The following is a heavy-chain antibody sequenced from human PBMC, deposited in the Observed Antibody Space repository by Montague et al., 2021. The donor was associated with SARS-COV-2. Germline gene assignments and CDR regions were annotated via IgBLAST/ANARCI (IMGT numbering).Heavy chain of an antibody. V-gene: IGHV4-59*01. Sequence: SETLSLTCTVSGGSIGTYYWNWIRQSPGKGLEWLGYIYYTGSTKXSPSLKSRVTISMDTSRDQLFLRLKSVTAADTAVYYCARDNYGDWGYYGLDVWGQGTTVIVSS. CDR1: GGSIGTYY. CDR3: ARDNYGDWGYYGLDV. CDR2: IYYTGST. J-gene: IGHJ6*02. D-gene: IGHD4-17*01.